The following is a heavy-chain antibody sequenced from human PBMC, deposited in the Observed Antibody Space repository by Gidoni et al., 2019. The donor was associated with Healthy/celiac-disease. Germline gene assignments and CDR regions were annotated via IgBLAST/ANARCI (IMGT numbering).Heavy chain of an antibody. CDR3: ARDFYDILTGYYMSGGNWFDP. CDR2: ISSSSSYI. CDR1: GFTFSSYS. J-gene: IGHJ5*02. Sequence: EVQLVESGGGLVKPGGSLRLSCAASGFTFSSYSMNWVRQAPGKGLEWVSAISSSSSYIYYADSGKGRLTISRDNAKNSMYLQMNSLRAEDTAVYYCARDFYDILTGYYMSGGNWFDPWGQGTLVTVSS. V-gene: IGHV3-21*01. D-gene: IGHD3-9*01.